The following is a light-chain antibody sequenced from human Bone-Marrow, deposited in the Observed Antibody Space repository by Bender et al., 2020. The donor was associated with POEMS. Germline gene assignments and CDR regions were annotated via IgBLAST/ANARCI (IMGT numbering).Light chain of an antibody. Sequence: QSALTQAASVSGSPGQSITISCTGASSDFGPYNLVSWYQQHPGKAPKLIIYEVNKRPSGVPDRFSGSKTGNTASLTVSGLQPEDEADYYCDSYGGSDNFVFGGGTKLTVL. CDR3: DSYGGSDNFV. V-gene: IGLV2-8*01. J-gene: IGLJ2*01. CDR1: SSDFGPYNL. CDR2: EVN.